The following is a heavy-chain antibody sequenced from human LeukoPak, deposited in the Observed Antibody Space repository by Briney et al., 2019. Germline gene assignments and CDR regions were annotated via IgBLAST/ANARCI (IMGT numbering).Heavy chain of an antibody. D-gene: IGHD3-10*01. CDR3: ARDYYGSGAIDY. Sequence: ASETLSLTCTVSGGSISSYYWSWIRQPPGKGLEWIGYIYYSGSTNYNPSLKSRVTMSVDTSKNQFSLKLSSVTAADTAVYYCARDYYGSGAIDYWGQGTLVTVSS. V-gene: IGHV4-59*12. CDR1: GGSISSYY. J-gene: IGHJ4*02. CDR2: IYYSGST.